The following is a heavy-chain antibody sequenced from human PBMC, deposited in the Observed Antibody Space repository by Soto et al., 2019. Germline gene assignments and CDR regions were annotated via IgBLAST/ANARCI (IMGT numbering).Heavy chain of an antibody. J-gene: IGHJ4*02. CDR3: ARGTIVYYDFWSGYPSPFDY. CDR2: ISAYNGNT. Sequence: VXSVKDSFQASGYTFTSYGINWVRQAPGQGLEWMGWISAYNGNTNYAQKLQGRVTMTTDTSTSTAYMELRSLRSDDTAVYYCARGTIVYYDFWSGYPSPFDYWGQGTLVTVSS. CDR1: GYTFTSYG. V-gene: IGHV1-18*01. D-gene: IGHD3-3*01.